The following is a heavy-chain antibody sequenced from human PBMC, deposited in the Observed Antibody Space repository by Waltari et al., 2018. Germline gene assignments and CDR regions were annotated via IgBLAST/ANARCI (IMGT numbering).Heavy chain of an antibody. CDR1: GGSIRGHC. Sequence: QVQLQESGPGLVKPSETLSLTCTVSGGSIRGHCWSWIRQPAGKGLGWTGRICSGGTTNYNPSLNSRVTMSIDMSKNHFSLNLISVTAADTAVYYCARGTQGGSNLMGFDYWGQGTLVTVSS. CDR3: ARGTQGGSNLMGFDY. J-gene: IGHJ4*02. D-gene: IGHD1-26*01. V-gene: IGHV4-4*07. CDR2: ICSGGTT.